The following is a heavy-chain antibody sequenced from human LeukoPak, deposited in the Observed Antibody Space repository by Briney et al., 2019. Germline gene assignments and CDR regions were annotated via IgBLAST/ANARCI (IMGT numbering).Heavy chain of an antibody. CDR3: ASGVSRYFDRPGYYYYGMDV. J-gene: IGHJ6*02. D-gene: IGHD3-9*01. V-gene: IGHV3-33*08. CDR2: ISSLDGIIK. CDR1: GFTFSHFG. Sequence: GGSLRLSCAASGFTFSHFGIHWVRQAPGKGLEWVGYISSLDGIIKYYADSVKGRFTISRDNSKNTLYLQVTSLRAEDTAVYYCASGVSRYFDRPGYYYYGMDVWGQGTTVTVSS.